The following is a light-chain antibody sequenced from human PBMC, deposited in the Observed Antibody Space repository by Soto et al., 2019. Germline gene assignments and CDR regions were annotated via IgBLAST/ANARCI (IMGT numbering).Light chain of an antibody. CDR3: SSYTSSFKLAV. CDR1: SSDVGGYNY. J-gene: IGLJ1*01. Sequence: QSVLTQPASVSGSPGQSITIFCTGTSSDVGGYNYVSWYQQHPGSAPKLMIYDVSSRPSGVSNRFSGSKSGNTASLTISGLQAEDESDYYCSSYTSSFKLAVFGSGTNVTVL. CDR2: DVS. V-gene: IGLV2-14*03.